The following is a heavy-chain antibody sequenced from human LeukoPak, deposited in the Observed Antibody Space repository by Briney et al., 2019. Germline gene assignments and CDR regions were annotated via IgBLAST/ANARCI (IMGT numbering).Heavy chain of an antibody. CDR1: GGSFSGYC. J-gene: IGHJ5*02. V-gene: IGHV4-34*01. D-gene: IGHD2-15*01. Sequence: SETLSLTCAVYGGSFSGYCWSWIRQPPGKGLEWIGEINHSGSTNYNPSLKSRVTISVDTSKNQFSLKLNSVTAADTAVYYCARVDGSCSGGSCPSGNWFDPWGQGTLVTVSS. CDR2: INHSGST. CDR3: ARVDGSCSGGSCPSGNWFDP.